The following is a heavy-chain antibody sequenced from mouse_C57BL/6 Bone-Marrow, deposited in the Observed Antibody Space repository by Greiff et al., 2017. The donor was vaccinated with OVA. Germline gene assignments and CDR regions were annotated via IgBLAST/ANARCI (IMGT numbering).Heavy chain of an antibody. V-gene: IGHV1-50*01. CDR3: ATPLYYYGSSPAY. CDR1: GYTFTSYW. CDR2: IDPSDSYT. D-gene: IGHD1-1*01. Sequence: VQLQQPGAELVKPGASVKLSCKASGYTFTSYWMQWVKQRPGQGLEWIGEIDPSDSYTNYNQKFKGKATLTVDTSSSTAYMQLSSLTSEDSAVYYCATPLYYYGSSPAYWGQGTLVTVSA. J-gene: IGHJ3*01.